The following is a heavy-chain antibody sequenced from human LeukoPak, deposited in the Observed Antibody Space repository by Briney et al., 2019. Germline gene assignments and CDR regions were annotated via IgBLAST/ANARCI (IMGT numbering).Heavy chain of an antibody. CDR3: ARDHEGVGATTFDY. D-gene: IGHD1-26*01. J-gene: IGHJ4*02. V-gene: IGHV4-38-2*02. Sequence: GSLRLSCAASGFTVSSNYMSWVRQAPGKGLEWIGSIYHSGSTYYNPSLKSRVTISVDTSKNQFSLKLSSVTAADTAVYYCARDHEGVGATTFDYWGQGTLVTVSS. CDR2: IYHSGST. CDR1: GFTVSSNY.